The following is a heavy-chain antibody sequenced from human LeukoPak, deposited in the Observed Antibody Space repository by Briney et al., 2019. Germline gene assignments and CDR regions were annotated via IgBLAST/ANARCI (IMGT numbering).Heavy chain of an antibody. Sequence: PSETLSLTCAVSGGSLKNSVWNWIRQPAGKRLEWIGRLFTTGTTDHSPALNYNPSLRSRVSMSVDVSKNQFSLTLTSVTAADTAVYYCARVGSTDWYFDLWGRGSLVTVSS. J-gene: IGHJ2*01. CDR2: LFTTGTTDHSPAL. D-gene: IGHD2-8*02. V-gene: IGHV4-4*07. CDR3: ARVGSTDWYFDL. CDR1: GGSLKNSV.